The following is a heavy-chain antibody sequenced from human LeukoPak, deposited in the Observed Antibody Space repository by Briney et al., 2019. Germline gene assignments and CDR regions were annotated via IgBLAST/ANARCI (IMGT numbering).Heavy chain of an antibody. J-gene: IGHJ6*02. D-gene: IGHD3-9*01. V-gene: IGHV1-18*01. CDR1: GYTFPSYG. Sequence: APVKVSCKASGYTFPSYGLSWVRQAPGQGLEWMGWISAYNGNTNYAQKVQGRVTMTTDTATSTAYMELRSLRSDDTAVYYCARDILTGYLGIYYYGMDVWGQGTTVTVSS. CDR3: ARDILTGYLGIYYYGMDV. CDR2: ISAYNGNT.